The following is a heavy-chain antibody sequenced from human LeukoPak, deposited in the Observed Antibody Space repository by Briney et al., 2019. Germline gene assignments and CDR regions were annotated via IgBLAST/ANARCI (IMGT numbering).Heavy chain of an antibody. D-gene: IGHD3-10*01. CDR1: GFTFSSYG. V-gene: IGHV3-23*01. Sequence: HPWGSLRLSCAASGFTFSSYGMSWVRQAPGKGLEWVSAITGNGANTFYADSVKGRFTISRDNSKNTMYLQMNSLRAEDTALYYCARDRSGSYPNWFDSWGQGTLVTVSS. J-gene: IGHJ5*01. CDR3: ARDRSGSYPNWFDS. CDR2: ITGNGANT.